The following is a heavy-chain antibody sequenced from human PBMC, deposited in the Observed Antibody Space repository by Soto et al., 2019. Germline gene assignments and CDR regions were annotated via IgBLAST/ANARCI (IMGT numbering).Heavy chain of an antibody. CDR3: ARDKMYSSSSGARRARHNWFDP. V-gene: IGHV4-59*01. J-gene: IGHJ5*02. CDR1: GGSISSYY. CDR2: IYYSGST. D-gene: IGHD6-6*01. Sequence: HSETLSLTCTVSGGSISSYYWSWIRQPPGKGLEWIGYIYYSGSTNYNPSLKSRVTISVDTSKNQFSLKLSSVTAVDTAVYYCARDKMYSSSSGARRARHNWFDPWGQGTLVTVSS.